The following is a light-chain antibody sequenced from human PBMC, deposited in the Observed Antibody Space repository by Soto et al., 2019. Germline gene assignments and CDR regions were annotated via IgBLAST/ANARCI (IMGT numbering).Light chain of an antibody. CDR3: QQYYSTPRT. J-gene: IGKJ2*01. V-gene: IGKV4-1*01. CDR1: QNLLYSSNNKNY. Sequence: DIVMTQSPDSLAVSLGERATINCKSSQNLLYSSNNKNYLAWYQQKPGQPPKLLIYWGSTRESGVPDRFSGSGSGTDFTLAISNLQAEDVAVYYCQQYYSTPRTFGQGTKVEIK. CDR2: WGS.